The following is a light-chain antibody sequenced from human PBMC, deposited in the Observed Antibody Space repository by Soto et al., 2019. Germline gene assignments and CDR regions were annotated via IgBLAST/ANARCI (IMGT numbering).Light chain of an antibody. CDR2: DVS. J-gene: IGLJ7*01. V-gene: IGLV2-14*01. CDR1: SSDVGGYNY. CDR3: SSYISSSTLVV. Sequence: QSVLTQPASVSGSPGQSITISCTGTSSDVGGYNYVSWYQQHPGNAPKLMIYDVSNRPSGVSNRFSGSKSGNTASLTISGLQAEDEADYYCSSYISSSTLVVFGGGTQLTVL.